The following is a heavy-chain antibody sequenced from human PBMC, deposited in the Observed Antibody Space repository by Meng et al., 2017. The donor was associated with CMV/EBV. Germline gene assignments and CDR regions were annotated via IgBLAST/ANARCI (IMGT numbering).Heavy chain of an antibody. D-gene: IGHD6-13*01. CDR2: IYYSGTT. J-gene: IGHJ3*02. CDR1: GGSISSTTNY. CDR3: ARHRQQLILHAFHI. V-gene: IGHV4-39*01. Sequence: SETLSLTCNVSGGSISSTTNYWGWVRQPPGKGLEWIGSIYYSGTTYYSSSLKSRVTLSLDTSKNQFSLKLSSVTAADTAVYYCARHRQQLILHAFHIWGQGTMVTVSS.